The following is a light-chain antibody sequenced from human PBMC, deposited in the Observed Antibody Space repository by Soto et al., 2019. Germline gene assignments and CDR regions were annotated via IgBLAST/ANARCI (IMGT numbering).Light chain of an antibody. CDR3: SSYTGSTTLGV. Sequence: QSVLTQPPSASGTPGQRVTISCSGSSSDVGGYNYVSWYQQHPGKAPKLMIYDVTNRPSGVSNRFSGSKSGNTASLTISGLQAEDEADYYCSSYTGSTTLGVFGTGTKVTVL. V-gene: IGLV2-14*01. J-gene: IGLJ1*01. CDR2: DVT. CDR1: SSDVGGYNY.